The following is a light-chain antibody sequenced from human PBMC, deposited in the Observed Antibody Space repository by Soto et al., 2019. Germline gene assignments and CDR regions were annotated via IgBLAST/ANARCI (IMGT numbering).Light chain of an antibody. Sequence: QSALTQPPSVSGAPGQRVTISCTGSTSDIGADYDVHWYQQLPGTAPKLLIYGSSDRPSGVPDRFSGSKSGTSASLAITGLQAEDGADYYCQSYDSSLINYVFGTGTKVTVL. CDR3: QSYDSSLINYV. V-gene: IGLV1-40*01. J-gene: IGLJ1*01. CDR1: TSDIGADYD. CDR2: GSS.